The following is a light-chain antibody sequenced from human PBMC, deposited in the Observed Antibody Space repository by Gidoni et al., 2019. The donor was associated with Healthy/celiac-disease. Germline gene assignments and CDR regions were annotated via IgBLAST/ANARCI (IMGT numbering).Light chain of an antibody. CDR2: LGS. CDR3: MQSLQTPFT. Sequence: DIVMTQSPLSLPVTPGEPASIACRSTQSILHSNGYNYLDWYLQKPGQSPQLLIYLGSNRASGVPDRFSGSGSGKDFTLKISRVEAEDVGVYYCMQSLQTPFTFGPGTKVDIK. CDR1: QSILHSNGYNY. V-gene: IGKV2-28*01. J-gene: IGKJ3*01.